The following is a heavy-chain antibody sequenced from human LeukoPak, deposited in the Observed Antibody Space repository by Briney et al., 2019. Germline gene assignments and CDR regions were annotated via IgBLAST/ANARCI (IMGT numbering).Heavy chain of an antibody. Sequence: SVKVSCKASGFTFTSSAVQWVQQARGQRLEWIGWIVVGSGNTNYAQKFQERVTITRDMSTSTAYMELSSLRSEDTAVYYCAAGLAVAGTEPFDYWGQGTLVTVSS. CDR2: IVVGSGNT. J-gene: IGHJ4*02. CDR1: GFTFTSSA. CDR3: AAGLAVAGTEPFDY. V-gene: IGHV1-58*01. D-gene: IGHD6-19*01.